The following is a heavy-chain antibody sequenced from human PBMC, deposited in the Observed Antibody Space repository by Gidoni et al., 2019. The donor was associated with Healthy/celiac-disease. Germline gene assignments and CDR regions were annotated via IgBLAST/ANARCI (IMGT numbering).Heavy chain of an antibody. J-gene: IGHJ5*02. CDR2: INNSGST. V-gene: IGHV4-34*01. CDR3: ARGVRKYSSSSFWWFDA. CDR1: GGSFSGYY. D-gene: IGHD6-6*01. Sequence: QVQLQQCGAGVLKPSETLSLACAVSGGSFSGYYWSWLRPPPGMGLKWIGEINNSGSTNYNTSRMSRVTISVDTSKNQFSLKLSSVTAADTAVYYCARGVRKYSSSSFWWFDAWGQGTLVTVSS.